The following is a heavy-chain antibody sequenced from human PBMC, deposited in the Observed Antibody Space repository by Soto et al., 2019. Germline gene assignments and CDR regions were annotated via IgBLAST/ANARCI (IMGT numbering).Heavy chain of an antibody. V-gene: IGHV1-69*13. CDR3: AGDRYCSSTSCNYFDY. D-gene: IGHD2-2*01. CDR1: GGTFSSYA. J-gene: IGHJ4*02. CDR2: IIPIFGTA. Sequence: ASVKVSCKASGGTFSSYAISWVRQAPGQGLEWMGGIIPIFGTANYAQKFQGRVTITADESTSTAYMELSSLRSEDTAVYYCAGDRYCSSTSCNYFDYWGQGTLVTVSS.